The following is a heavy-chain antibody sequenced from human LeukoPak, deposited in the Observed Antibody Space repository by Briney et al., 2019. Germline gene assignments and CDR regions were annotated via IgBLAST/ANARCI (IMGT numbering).Heavy chain of an antibody. Sequence: GGSLRLSCAASGFTFSSYGMSWVRQAPGKGLEWVSVIYSGGSTYYADSVKGRLTISRDNSKNTLYLQMNSLRTEDTAVYYCARGNYYDSSVGYWGQGTLVTVSS. CDR1: GFTFSSYG. CDR3: ARGNYYDSSVGY. J-gene: IGHJ4*02. V-gene: IGHV3-66*01. CDR2: IYSGGST. D-gene: IGHD3-22*01.